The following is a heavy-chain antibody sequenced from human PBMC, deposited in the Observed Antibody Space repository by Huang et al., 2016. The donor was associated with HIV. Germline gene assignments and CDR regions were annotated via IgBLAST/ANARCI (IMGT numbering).Heavy chain of an antibody. CDR3: AKDLVTYDSSGSV. J-gene: IGHJ4*02. D-gene: IGHD3-22*01. CDR2: VSNSASSR. CDR1: GVSFSSSA. V-gene: IGHV3-23*01. Sequence: EVHLLESGGGLVQPGGSLRLSCAASGVSFSSSAMSWVRQGPGRGREWVSTVSNSASSRHYSDSVRGRFTISRDNSKDTLYLQMNSLRAEDTALYYCAKDLVTYDSSGSVWGQGTLVTVSS.